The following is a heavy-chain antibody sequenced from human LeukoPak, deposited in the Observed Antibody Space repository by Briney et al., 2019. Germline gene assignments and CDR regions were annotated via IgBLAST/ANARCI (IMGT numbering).Heavy chain of an antibody. Sequence: ASVKVSCKASGYTFTSYGISWVRQAPGQGLEWMGWISAYNGNTNYAQKFQGRVTITTDESTSTAYMELSSLRSEDTAVYYCARDLGGYMDVWGKGTTVTVSS. V-gene: IGHV1-18*01. D-gene: IGHD3-16*01. J-gene: IGHJ6*03. CDR1: GYTFTSYG. CDR3: ARDLGGYMDV. CDR2: ISAYNGNT.